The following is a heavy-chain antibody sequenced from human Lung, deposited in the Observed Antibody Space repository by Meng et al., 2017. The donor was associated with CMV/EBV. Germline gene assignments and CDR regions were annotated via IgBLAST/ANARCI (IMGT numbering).Heavy chain of an antibody. J-gene: IGHJ6*02. D-gene: IGHD5/OR15-5a*01. CDR2: VFHTGAT. CDR1: GGSISSSSYY. V-gene: IGHV4-31*03. Sequence: LRLXCTVSGGSISSSSYYWSWIRQHPGKSPEWIGYVFHTGATYYSPSLNSRLTLSLDTSKNQFSLKLSSVTAADTAVYYCARDSLYEPKYGTDVWGPGTTVXVSS. CDR3: ARDSLYEPKYGTDV.